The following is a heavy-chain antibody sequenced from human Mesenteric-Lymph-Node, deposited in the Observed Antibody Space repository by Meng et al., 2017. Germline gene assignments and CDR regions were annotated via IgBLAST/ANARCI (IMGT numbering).Heavy chain of an antibody. CDR1: GFTFRRYA. CDR3: IKADDFWSGGFDY. Sequence: GESLKISCAASGFTFRRYAMTWVRQAPGKGLEWVSTISGSASETHYADSVQGRFSVSRDNSENTVYLQVNSLRVEDTAVYYCIKADDFWSGGFDYWGRGTLVTVSS. CDR2: ISGSASET. J-gene: IGHJ4*02. V-gene: IGHV3-23*01. D-gene: IGHD3-3*01.